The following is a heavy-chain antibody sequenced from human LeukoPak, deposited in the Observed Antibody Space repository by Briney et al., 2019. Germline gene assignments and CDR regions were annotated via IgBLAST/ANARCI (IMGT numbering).Heavy chain of an antibody. V-gene: IGHV3-21*01. CDR3: ARGGVRGTRNWFDP. Sequence: PGGSLRLSCAASGFTFSSYSMNWVCQAPGKGLEWVSSISSSSSYIYYADSVKGRFTISRDNAKNSLYLQMNSLRAEDTAVYYCARGGVRGTRNWFDPWGQGTLVTVSS. J-gene: IGHJ5*02. D-gene: IGHD2-2*01. CDR2: ISSSSSYI. CDR1: GFTFSSYS.